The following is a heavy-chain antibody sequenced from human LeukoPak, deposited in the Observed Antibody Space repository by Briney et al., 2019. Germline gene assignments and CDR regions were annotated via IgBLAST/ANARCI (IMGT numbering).Heavy chain of an antibody. V-gene: IGHV4-34*01. CDR1: GGSFSGYY. J-gene: IGHJ4*02. CDR2: INHSGST. CDR3: ATLAAALHFDY. D-gene: IGHD6-13*01. Sequence: SETPSLTCAVYGGSFSGYYWSWIRQPPGKGLEWIGEINHSGSTNYNPSLKSRVTISVDTSKNQFSLKLSSVTAADTAVYYCATLAAALHFDYWGQGTLVTVSS.